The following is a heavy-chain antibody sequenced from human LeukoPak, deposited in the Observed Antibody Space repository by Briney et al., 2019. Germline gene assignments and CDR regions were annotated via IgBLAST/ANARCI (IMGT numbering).Heavy chain of an antibody. J-gene: IGHJ2*01. V-gene: IGHV3-48*02. D-gene: IGHD2-15*01. CDR3: ARDCSGSSCYSQWYFDL. Sequence: GGSLRLSCAASGFTFSGYSMNWVRQAPGKGLEWVSYINSDCSPIVCADSVKGRFTISRDSAKNSVYLQMNSLRDEDTAVYYCARDCSGSSCYSQWYFDLWGRGTLVTVSS. CDR2: INSDCSPI. CDR1: GFTFSGYS.